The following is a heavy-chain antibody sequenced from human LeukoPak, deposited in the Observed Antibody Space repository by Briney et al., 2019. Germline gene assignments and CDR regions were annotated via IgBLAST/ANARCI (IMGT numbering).Heavy chain of an antibody. CDR2: IIPIFGTA. D-gene: IGHD6-13*01. J-gene: IGHJ4*02. CDR3: ARGVIAAGGNDSDY. Sequence: SVKVSCKASGGTFSSYAISWVRQAPGQGLEWMGGIIPIFGTANYAQKFRGRVTITADKSTRTAYMELSSLRSEDTAVYYCARGVIAAGGNDSDYWGQGTLVTVSS. CDR1: GGTFSSYA. V-gene: IGHV1-69*06.